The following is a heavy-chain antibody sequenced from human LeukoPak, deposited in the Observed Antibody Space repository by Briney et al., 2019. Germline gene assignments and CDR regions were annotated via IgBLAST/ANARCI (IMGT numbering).Heavy chain of an antibody. D-gene: IGHD3-10*01. CDR1: GYTFTNFY. V-gene: IGHV1-46*01. CDR2: IKPSGGST. Sequence: ASVKVSCKPSGYTFTNFYIYWVRQAPGQGLEGMGIIKPSGGSTTYAQKFQGRVTLTRDRSTSTIYMELSSLRSDDNAVYYCARGKGIYTSFPDDDYWGLGTLVTVSS. CDR3: ARGKGIYTSFPDDDY. J-gene: IGHJ4*02.